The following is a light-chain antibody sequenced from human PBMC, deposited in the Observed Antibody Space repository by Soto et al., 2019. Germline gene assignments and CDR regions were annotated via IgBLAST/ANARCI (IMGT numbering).Light chain of an antibody. J-gene: IGKJ1*01. V-gene: IGKV1-13*02. CDR2: DAS. Sequence: AIQLTQSPSSLSASVGDRFTVTLLASQGIRSALAWYQQKPGKAPKLLLYDASSLESGVPSRFSGSGSGTDFTLTISSLQPEDFTTYYCQQSYSIPQTFGHGAKVDI. CDR3: QQSYSIPQT. CDR1: QGIRSA.